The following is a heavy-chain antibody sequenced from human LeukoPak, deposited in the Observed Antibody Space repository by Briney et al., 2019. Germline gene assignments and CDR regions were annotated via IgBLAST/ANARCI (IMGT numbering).Heavy chain of an antibody. V-gene: IGHV1-2*02. J-gene: IGHJ4*02. D-gene: IGHD3-22*01. Sequence: SVKVSCKASGYTFTGYYMHWVRQAPGQGLEWMGWINPNSGGTNYAQKFQGRVTMTRDTSISTAYMELSRLRSDDTAVYYCARGTYYYDSSGHYEGVYWGQGTLVTVSS. CDR1: GYTFTGYY. CDR3: ARGTYYYDSSGHYEGVY. CDR2: INPNSGGT.